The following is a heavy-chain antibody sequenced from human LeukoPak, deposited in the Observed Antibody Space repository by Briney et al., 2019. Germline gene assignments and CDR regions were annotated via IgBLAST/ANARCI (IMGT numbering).Heavy chain of an antibody. J-gene: IGHJ5*02. CDR1: GYSISSGYY. CDR2: IYHSGST. D-gene: IGHD3-10*01. CDR3: ARVPVHGVIRPTGDRCWFDP. Sequence: SETLSLTCTVSGYSISSGYYWGWIRQPPGKGLEWIGSIYHSGSTYYNPSLKSRVTISVDTSKNQFSLKLSSVTAADTAVYYCARVPVHGVIRPTGDRCWFDPWGQGTLVTVSS. V-gene: IGHV4-38-2*02.